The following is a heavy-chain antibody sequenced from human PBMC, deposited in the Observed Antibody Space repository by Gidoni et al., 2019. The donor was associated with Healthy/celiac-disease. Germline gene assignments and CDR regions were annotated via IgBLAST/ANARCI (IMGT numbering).Heavy chain of an antibody. D-gene: IGHD5-12*01. CDR1: GFTFSSYG. J-gene: IGHJ4*02. CDR2: ISYDGSNK. CDR3: AKDLEEMATIAGY. V-gene: IGHV3-30*18. Sequence: QVQLVESGGGVVQPGRSLRLSCAASGFTFSSYGMHWVRQAPGKGLEWVAVISYDGSNKYYADSVKGRFTISRDNSKNTLYLQMNSLRAEDTAVYYCAKDLEEMATIAGYWGQGTLVTVSS.